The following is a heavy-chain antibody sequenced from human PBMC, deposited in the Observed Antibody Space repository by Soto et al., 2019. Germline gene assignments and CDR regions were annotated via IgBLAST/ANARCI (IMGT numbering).Heavy chain of an antibody. Sequence: PSETLSLTCTVSGGSIRNYFWTWIRQPAGKGLEWIGRIYSSGNTVYNASLKSRVTMSIDMSKNQFSLKLSSMTAADTAVYYCVRDVESPGISGSWGAFDTCGEGTVVTVS. CDR1: GGSIRNYF. V-gene: IGHV4-4*07. CDR3: VRDVESPGISGSWGAFDT. D-gene: IGHD1-20*01. J-gene: IGHJ3*02. CDR2: IYSSGNT.